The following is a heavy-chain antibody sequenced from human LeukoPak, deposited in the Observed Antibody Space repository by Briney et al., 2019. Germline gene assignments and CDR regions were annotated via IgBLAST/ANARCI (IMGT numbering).Heavy chain of an antibody. CDR3: ASPGGGEHDAFDI. CDR2: IYHSGST. J-gene: IGHJ3*02. Sequence: SGTLSLTCAVSGGSISSSNWWSWVRQPPGKGLEWIGEIYHSGSTNYNPSLKSRVTISVDKSKNQFSLKLSSVTAADTAVYYCASPGGGEHDAFDIWGQGTMVTVSS. V-gene: IGHV4-4*02. D-gene: IGHD1/OR15-1a*01. CDR1: GGSISSSNW.